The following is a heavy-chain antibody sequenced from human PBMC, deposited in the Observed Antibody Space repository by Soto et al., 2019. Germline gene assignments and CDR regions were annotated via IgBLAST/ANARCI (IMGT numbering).Heavy chain of an antibody. Sequence: QVQLQESGPGLVKPSQTLSLTCSVSGVSINSGGYYWSWIRHHPGKGLEWIGYIYYTGHTFYNPSLMSRVAMSLDTSKNQFSLKLSSVTAADTAVYYCARGSQLERDALDIWGQGTMVTVSS. D-gene: IGHD1-1*01. CDR2: IYYTGHT. CDR1: GVSINSGGYY. CDR3: ARGSQLERDALDI. V-gene: IGHV4-31*03. J-gene: IGHJ3*02.